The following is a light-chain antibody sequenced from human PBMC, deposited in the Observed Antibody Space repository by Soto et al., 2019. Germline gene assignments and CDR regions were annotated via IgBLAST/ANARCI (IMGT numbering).Light chain of an antibody. Sequence: QSALTQPASVSGSPGQSITISCTGTSSDVGGYNYVSWYQLHPGKAPKLMIYEVSNRPSGVSNRFSGSKSGNTASLTISGLQAEDEADYYCSSYTSSSTPWVFGGGTKVTVL. CDR2: EVS. CDR3: SSYTSSSTPWV. CDR1: SSDVGGYNY. J-gene: IGLJ3*02. V-gene: IGLV2-14*01.